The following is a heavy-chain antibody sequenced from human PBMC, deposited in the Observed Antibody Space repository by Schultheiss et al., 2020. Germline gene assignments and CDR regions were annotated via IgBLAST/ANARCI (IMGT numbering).Heavy chain of an antibody. D-gene: IGHD1-1*01. V-gene: IGHV4-34*01. CDR2: IYHSGST. CDR3: ARVPGKLEPDYIYFDY. CDR1: GGSFSGYY. J-gene: IGHJ4*02. Sequence: SETLSLTCAVYGGSFSGYYWSWIRQPPGKGLEWIGDIYHSGSTNYNPSLKSRVTISVDTSKNQFSLKLSSVTAEDTAVYYCARVPGKLEPDYIYFDYWGQGTLVTVSS.